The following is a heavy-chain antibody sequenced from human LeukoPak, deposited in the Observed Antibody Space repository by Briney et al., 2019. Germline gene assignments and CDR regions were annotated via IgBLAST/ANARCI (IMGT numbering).Heavy chain of an antibody. Sequence: QPGRSLRLSCAASGFTFSSYGMPWVRQAPGKGLEWVAVIWYDGSNKYYADSVKGRFTISRDNSKNTLYQQMNSLRAEDTAVYYCARLSGWDFDYWGQGTLVTVSS. CDR2: IWYDGSNK. J-gene: IGHJ4*02. CDR1: GFTFSSYG. CDR3: ARLSGWDFDY. D-gene: IGHD6-19*01. V-gene: IGHV3-33*01.